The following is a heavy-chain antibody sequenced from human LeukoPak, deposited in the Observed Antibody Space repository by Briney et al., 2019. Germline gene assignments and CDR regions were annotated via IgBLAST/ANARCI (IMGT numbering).Heavy chain of an antibody. J-gene: IGHJ4*02. D-gene: IGHD5-18*01. V-gene: IGHV3-23*01. CDR3: AKDVGWIQSWSFDY. CDR1: GFTFSSYA. Sequence: GGSLRLSCAASGFTFSSYAMSWVRQAPGKGLEWVSGTGGSGDTTYYADSVKGRFTISRDNSKNTLYLQMNSLRAEDTALYYCAKDVGWIQSWSFDYWGQGTLVTVSS. CDR2: TGGSGDTT.